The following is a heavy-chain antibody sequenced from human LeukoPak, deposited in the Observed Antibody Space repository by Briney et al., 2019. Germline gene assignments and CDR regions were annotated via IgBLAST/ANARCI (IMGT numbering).Heavy chain of an antibody. CDR2: IYYSGST. Sequence: SETLSLTCTVSGGSISSSSYYWGWIRQPPGKGLEWIGSIYYSGSTYYNPSLKSRVTISVDTSKNQFSLKLSSVTAADTAVYYCASREPLRYCSSTSCYNFDYWGQGTLVTVSS. D-gene: IGHD2-2*02. V-gene: IGHV4-39*07. CDR1: GGSISSSSYY. J-gene: IGHJ4*02. CDR3: ASREPLRYCSSTSCYNFDY.